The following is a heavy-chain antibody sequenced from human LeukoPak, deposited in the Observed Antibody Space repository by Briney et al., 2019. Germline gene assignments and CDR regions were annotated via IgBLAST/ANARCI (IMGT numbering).Heavy chain of an antibody. D-gene: IGHD6-13*01. Sequence: GSLRLSCAASGFTFSSYEMNWVRQAPGKGLEWIGYIYYSGNTNYNPSLKSRVTISVDTSKNQFSLKLSSVTAADTAVYYCARGVAAAGTPRWGQGTLVTVSS. CDR2: IYYSGNT. J-gene: IGHJ4*02. CDR3: ARGVAAAGTPR. CDR1: GFTFSSYE. V-gene: IGHV4-59*01.